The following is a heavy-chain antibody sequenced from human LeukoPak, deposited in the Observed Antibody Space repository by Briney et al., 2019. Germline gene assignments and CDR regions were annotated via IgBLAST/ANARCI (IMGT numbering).Heavy chain of an antibody. CDR1: GITLSNYG. D-gene: IGHD3-22*01. CDR2: IIDSGGRT. Sequence: GGSLRLSCAVSGITLSNYGMSWVRHAPGEGLEWVAGIIDSGGRTNYTNSVKGRLTISRDNPKNTLYLQMNSVRAEDTAVSFCAERGVVIRVILVGFHKEAYYFDSWGQGALVTVSS. J-gene: IGHJ4*02. CDR3: AERGVVIRVILVGFHKEAYYFDS. V-gene: IGHV3-23*01.